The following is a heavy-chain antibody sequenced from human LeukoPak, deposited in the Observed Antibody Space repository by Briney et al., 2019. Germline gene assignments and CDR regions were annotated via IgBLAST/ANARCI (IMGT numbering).Heavy chain of an antibody. CDR2: IDSTGAYT. D-gene: IGHD5-18*01. Sequence: GGSLRLSCAASGFIFSNYAMSWVRQAPGKGLEWVSAIDSTGAYTWYADSVKGRFTISKDSSKTILYLQMNSLRAEDTAVYYCARDAVDTANAVWGQGTTVTVSS. CDR3: ARDAVDTANAV. CDR1: GFIFSNYA. V-gene: IGHV3-23*01. J-gene: IGHJ6*02.